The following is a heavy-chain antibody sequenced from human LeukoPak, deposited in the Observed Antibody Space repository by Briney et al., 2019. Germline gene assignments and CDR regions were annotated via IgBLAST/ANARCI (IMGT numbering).Heavy chain of an antibody. Sequence: PSETLSLTCAVYGGSFSGYYWSWIRQPQGKGLEWIGYVYYSGSTNYNPSLKSRVTISADTSKNQFSLRLSSVTAADTAVYYCARGLNNRKSGRRFDVFEIWGQGTMVTVSS. D-gene: IGHD3-3*01. V-gene: IGHV4-59*01. CDR1: GGSFSGYY. CDR2: VYYSGST. CDR3: ARGLNNRKSGRRFDVFEI. J-gene: IGHJ3*02.